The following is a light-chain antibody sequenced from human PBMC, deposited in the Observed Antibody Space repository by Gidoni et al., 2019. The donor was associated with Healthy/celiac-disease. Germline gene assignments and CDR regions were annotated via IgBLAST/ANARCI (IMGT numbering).Light chain of an antibody. CDR2: AAS. Sequence: DIVLTQSPATLSVSPGERATLSCRASQSISSYLAWYQQKPGKAPRLLIYAASNRPTGIPARFSGSGSGTDFTLTISSLEPEDFAVYYCQQRSNWPITFGQGTRLEIK. V-gene: IGKV3-11*01. J-gene: IGKJ5*01. CDR1: QSISSY. CDR3: QQRSNWPIT.